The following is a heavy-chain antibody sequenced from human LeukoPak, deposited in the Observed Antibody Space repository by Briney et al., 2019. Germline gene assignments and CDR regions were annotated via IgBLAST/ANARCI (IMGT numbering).Heavy chain of an antibody. V-gene: IGHV4-59*08. J-gene: IGHJ6*02. D-gene: IGHD3-10*01. CDR3: ARQKVGGGSGSYYNGGHYYGMDV. Sequence: PSETLSLTCTVSGGSISSYYWSWIRQPPGKGLEWIGYIYYSGSTNYNPSLKSRVTISVDTSKNQFSLKLKSVTAADTAVYYCARQKVGGGSGSYYNGGHYYGMDVWGQGTTVTVSS. CDR1: GGSISSYY. CDR2: IYYSGST.